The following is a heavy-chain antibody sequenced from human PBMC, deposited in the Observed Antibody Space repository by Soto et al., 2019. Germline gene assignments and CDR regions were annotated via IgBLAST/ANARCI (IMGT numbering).Heavy chain of an antibody. CDR3: ARDAYYYDSGNYYRMYYFDY. Sequence: PGGSLRLSCAASGFTFRSYSMNWVRQAPGKGLEWVSSISSTGTYIYYADSVKGRFTISKDNAKNSPYLQMNSLRVEDTAVYFCARDAYYYDSGNYYRMYYFDYTGQFTLVTVSS. CDR2: ISSTGTYI. J-gene: IGHJ4*02. D-gene: IGHD3-10*01. V-gene: IGHV3-21*01. CDR1: GFTFRSYS.